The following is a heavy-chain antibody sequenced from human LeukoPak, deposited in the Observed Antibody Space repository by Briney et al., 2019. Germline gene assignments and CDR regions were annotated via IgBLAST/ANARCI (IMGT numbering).Heavy chain of an antibody. D-gene: IGHD3-10*01. CDR3: AKISGDYYYYMDV. Sequence: GGSLRLSCTASGFKFDDYGMTWVRQAPGKGLEWVSGINWNGDGRGYAHSVRGRFTISRDNSKNTLYLQMNSLRAEDTAVYYCAKISGDYYYYMDVWGKGTTVTVSS. CDR1: GFKFDDYG. V-gene: IGHV3-20*04. J-gene: IGHJ6*03. CDR2: INWNGDGR.